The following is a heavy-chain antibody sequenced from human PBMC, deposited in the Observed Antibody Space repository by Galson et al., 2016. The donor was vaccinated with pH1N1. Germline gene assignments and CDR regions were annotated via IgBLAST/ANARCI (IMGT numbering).Heavy chain of an antibody. Sequence: SLRLSCAASEFTFTNAWMSWVRQAPGKGLEWAGRIKSKTDGGTTDYAAPVKGRFTISRDDSKNTLYLQINNLKIEDTAVYYCSADVYDFWSVSGDYWGQGTLLTVSS. CDR3: SADVYDFWSVSGDY. D-gene: IGHD3-3*01. J-gene: IGHJ4*02. CDR1: EFTFTNAW. CDR2: IKSKTDGGTT. V-gene: IGHV3-15*01.